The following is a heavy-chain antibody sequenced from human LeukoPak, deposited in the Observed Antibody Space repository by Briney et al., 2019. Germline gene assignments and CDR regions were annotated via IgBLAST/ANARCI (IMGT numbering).Heavy chain of an antibody. CDR3: ARGVSGTGPDI. D-gene: IGHD5/OR15-5a*01. Sequence: PGGSLRLSCAASRFTFSSYWMHWVRQAPGKGLVWVSRIKTDGSSTDYADSVKGRFTISRDNAKNTMYLQMNSLRAVDTAVYYCARGVSGTGPDIWGLGTMVTVSS. J-gene: IGHJ3*02. V-gene: IGHV3-74*01. CDR1: RFTFSSYW. CDR2: IKTDGSST.